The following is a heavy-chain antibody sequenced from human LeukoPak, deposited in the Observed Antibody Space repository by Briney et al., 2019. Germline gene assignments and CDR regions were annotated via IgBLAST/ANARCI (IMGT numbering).Heavy chain of an antibody. CDR1: GFTFSSYA. J-gene: IGHJ4*02. D-gene: IGHD6-19*01. V-gene: IGHV3-30-3*01. CDR2: XXXXGSNK. Sequence: SGFTFSSYAMHWVRQAXGKGLXGXXXXXXXGSNKYYADSVKGRFTISRDNSKNTLYLQMNSLRAEDTAVYYCARDRSYRAVAPQNNFDYWGQGTLVTVSS. CDR3: ARDRSYRAVAPQNNFDY.